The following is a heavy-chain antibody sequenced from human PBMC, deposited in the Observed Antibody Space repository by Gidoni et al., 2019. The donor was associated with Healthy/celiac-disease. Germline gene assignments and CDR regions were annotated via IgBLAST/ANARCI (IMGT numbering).Heavy chain of an antibody. CDR2: IIPIFGTA. J-gene: IGHJ6*02. CDR3: ARDRAYCSSTSCYYYGMDV. D-gene: IGHD2-2*01. Sequence: QVQLVQSGAEVKKPGSSVKVSCKASGGTFSSYAISWVRQAPGQGLEWMGGIIPIFGTANYAQKFQGRVTITADKSTSTAYMELSSLRSEDTAVYYCARDRAYCSSTSCYYYGMDVWGQGTTVTVSS. CDR1: GGTFSSYA. V-gene: IGHV1-69*06.